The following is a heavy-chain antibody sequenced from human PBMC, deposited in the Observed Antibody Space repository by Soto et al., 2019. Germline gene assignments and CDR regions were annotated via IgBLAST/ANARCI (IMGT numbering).Heavy chain of an antibody. J-gene: IGHJ6*02. CDR2: ITPFNGNT. D-gene: IGHD3-3*01. CDR3: ARLGGYYDFWSGPYGMDV. Sequence: SVKVSCKSSGYTFTYRYLHCVRQAPGQALEWMGWITPFNGNTNYAQKFQDRVTITRDRSMSTAYMELSSLRSEDTAMYYCARLGGYYDFWSGPYGMDVWGQGTTVTVSS. CDR1: GYTFTYRY. V-gene: IGHV1-45*02.